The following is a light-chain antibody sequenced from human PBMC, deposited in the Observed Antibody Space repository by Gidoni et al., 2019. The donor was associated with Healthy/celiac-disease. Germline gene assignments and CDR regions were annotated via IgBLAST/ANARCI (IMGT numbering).Light chain of an antibody. J-gene: IGKJ3*01. V-gene: IGKV1-5*03. CDR2: KAS. CDR1: QSISSW. Sequence: DIQMTQYPSTLSASVGDRVTITCRASQSISSWLAWYQQKPGKAPKLLIYKASSLESGVPSRFSCSGSGTEFTLTISSLQPDDFATYYCQQYNSYLFTFGPGTKVDIK. CDR3: QQYNSYLFT.